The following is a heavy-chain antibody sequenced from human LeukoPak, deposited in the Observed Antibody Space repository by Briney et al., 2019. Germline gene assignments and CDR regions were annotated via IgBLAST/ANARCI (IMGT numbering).Heavy chain of an antibody. V-gene: IGHV4-59*08. D-gene: IGHD3-10*01. J-gene: IGHJ4*02. Sequence: PSEPLSLTCTVSGGSISSYYWSWIRQPPGKGLEWIGHIYYSGSTHYNPSLKSRVTISVDTSKNQFSLKLSSVTAADTAVYYCARHVGNSGSGSYLTYFDYWGQGTLVTVSS. CDR2: IYYSGST. CDR3: ARHVGNSGSGSYLTYFDY. CDR1: GGSISSYY.